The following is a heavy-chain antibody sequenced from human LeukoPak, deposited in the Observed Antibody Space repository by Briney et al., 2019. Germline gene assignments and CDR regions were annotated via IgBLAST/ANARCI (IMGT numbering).Heavy chain of an antibody. CDR1: GYTFTTFP. D-gene: IGHD3-9*01. CDR3: ARGHDTTGYFAY. J-gene: IGHJ4*02. Sequence: ASVKVSCKPSGYTFTTFPINWVRQAPGQGLEWMGWINTTTGNPTYAQGLTGQFVFSLDTSVSTAYLQITSLKTEDIGVHYCARGHDTTGYFAYWGQGSLVTVSS. V-gene: IGHV7-4-1*02. CDR2: INTTTGNP.